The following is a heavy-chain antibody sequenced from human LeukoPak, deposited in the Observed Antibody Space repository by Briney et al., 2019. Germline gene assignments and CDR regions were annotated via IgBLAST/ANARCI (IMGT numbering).Heavy chain of an antibody. CDR3: ARVSTEELDY. D-gene: IGHD1-1*01. V-gene: IGHV3-21*01. Sequence: GSLRLSCAASGFTFSSYSMNWVRQAPGKGLEWVSSIGSSSSYIYYADSVKGRFTISRDNAKNSLYLQMNSLRAEDTAVYYCARVSTEELDYWGQGTLVTVSS. CDR2: IGSSSSYI. J-gene: IGHJ4*02. CDR1: GFTFSSYS.